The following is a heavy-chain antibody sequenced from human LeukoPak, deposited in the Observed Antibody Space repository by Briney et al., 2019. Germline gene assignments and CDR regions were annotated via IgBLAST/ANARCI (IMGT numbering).Heavy chain of an antibody. J-gene: IGHJ6*04. Sequence: SQTLSLTCTVSGGSISSGGYYWSWIRQPPGKGLEWIGYIYYSGSTNYNPSLKSRVTISVDTSKNQFSLKLSSVTAADTAVYYCARDRVDCSSTSCYGVGYYYYGMDVWGKGTTVTVSS. CDR3: ARDRVDCSSTSCYGVGYYYYGMDV. V-gene: IGHV4-61*08. CDR2: IYYSGST. CDR1: GGSISSGGYY. D-gene: IGHD2-2*01.